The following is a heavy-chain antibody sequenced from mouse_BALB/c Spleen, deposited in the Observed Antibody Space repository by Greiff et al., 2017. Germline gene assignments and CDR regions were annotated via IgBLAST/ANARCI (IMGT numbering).Heavy chain of an antibody. D-gene: IGHD1-1*01. V-gene: IGHV5-6-3*01. Sequence: EVMLVESGGGLVQPGGSLKLSCAASGFTFSSYGMSWVRQTPDKRLELVATINSNGGSTYYPDSVKGRFTISRDNAKNTLYLQMSSLKSEDTAMYYCARDRYYGSSYVDTFDVWGAGTTVTVSS. J-gene: IGHJ1*01. CDR2: INSNGGST. CDR3: ARDRYYGSSYVDTFDV. CDR1: GFTFSSYG.